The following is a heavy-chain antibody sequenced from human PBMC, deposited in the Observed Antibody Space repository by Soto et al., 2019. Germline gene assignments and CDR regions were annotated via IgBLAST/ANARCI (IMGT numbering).Heavy chain of an antibody. Sequence: VGSLRLSGAASQFSFSSYWMHWVRQVPGKGPAWVSRINHDGSKTEYADSVKGRFTISRDNTNNTLYLQMNSLRVEDTAMYYCVREPWGFSGTWYDYWGQGTLVTVSS. CDR3: VREPWGFSGTWYDY. J-gene: IGHJ4*02. V-gene: IGHV3-74*01. CDR2: INHDGSKT. CDR1: QFSFSSYW. D-gene: IGHD6-13*01.